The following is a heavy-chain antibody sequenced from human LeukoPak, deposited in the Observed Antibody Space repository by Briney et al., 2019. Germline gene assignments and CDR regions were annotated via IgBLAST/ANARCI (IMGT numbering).Heavy chain of an antibody. CDR1: GFTFNNYA. CDR3: AKSEYYYGSGYDAFDM. D-gene: IGHD3-10*01. V-gene: IGHV3-30*18. J-gene: IGHJ3*02. CDR2: ITYDGSNK. Sequence: PGRSLRLSCAASGFTFNNYAMQWVRQAPGKGLEWVAVITYDGSNKDYADSVKGRFTISRDNSKNTLYLQMNSLRAEDTAVYYCAKSEYYYGSGYDAFDMWGQGTMVTVSS.